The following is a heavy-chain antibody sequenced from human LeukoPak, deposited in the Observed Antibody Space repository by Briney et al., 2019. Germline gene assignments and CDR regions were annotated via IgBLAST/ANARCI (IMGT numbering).Heavy chain of an antibody. J-gene: IGHJ4*02. Sequence: SETLSLTCSVYGDSISSYHWSWIRQPPGKGLEWIGYISDSGSTKYNSSLKSRVTTSMDTSKNQFSLNLSSVTAADTAVYYCARVGRGDHTWGSYSFDYWGQGTLVTVSS. V-gene: IGHV4-59*01. CDR3: ARVGRGDHTWGSYSFDY. D-gene: IGHD3-16*01. CDR2: ISDSGST. CDR1: GDSISSYH.